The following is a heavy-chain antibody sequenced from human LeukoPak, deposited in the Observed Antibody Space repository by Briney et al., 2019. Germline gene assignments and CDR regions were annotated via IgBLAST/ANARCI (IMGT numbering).Heavy chain of an antibody. V-gene: IGHV1-69*04. J-gene: IGHJ4*02. Sequence: SVKVSCKASGGTFSSYAISWVRQAPGQGLEWMGRIIPILGIANYAQKFQGRVTITADKSTSTAYMELSSLRSEDTAVYYCARATPSGFWSGYPFPDYWGQGTLVTVPS. CDR2: IIPILGIA. CDR3: ARATPSGFWSGYPFPDY. D-gene: IGHD3-3*01. CDR1: GGTFSSYA.